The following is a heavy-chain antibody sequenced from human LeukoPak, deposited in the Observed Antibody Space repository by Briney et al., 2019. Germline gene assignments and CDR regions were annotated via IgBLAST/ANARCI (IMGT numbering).Heavy chain of an antibody. CDR3: AKDRESNIVLVPAAVDY. Sequence: PGGSLRLXCAASGFTFSSYGMHWVRQAPGKGLEWVAFIRYDGTNKYYADSVKGRFTISRDNSKNTLYLQMNSLRAEDTAVYYCAKDRESNIVLVPAAVDYWGQGTLVTVSS. CDR1: GFTFSSYG. D-gene: IGHD2-2*01. J-gene: IGHJ4*02. V-gene: IGHV3-30*02. CDR2: IRYDGTNK.